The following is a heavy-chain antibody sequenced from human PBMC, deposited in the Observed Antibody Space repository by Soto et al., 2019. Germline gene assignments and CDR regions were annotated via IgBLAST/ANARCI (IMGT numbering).Heavy chain of an antibody. CDR1: GGTFSSYA. CDR2: IIPIFGTA. Sequence: GASVKVSCKASGGTFSSYAISWVRQAPGQGLEWMGGIIPIFGTANYAQKFQGRVTITADESTSTAYMELSSLRSEDTAVYYCARDSRRCSGGSCYETLLLFDYWGQGTLVTSPQ. D-gene: IGHD2-15*01. CDR3: ARDSRRCSGGSCYETLLLFDY. V-gene: IGHV1-69*13. J-gene: IGHJ4*02.